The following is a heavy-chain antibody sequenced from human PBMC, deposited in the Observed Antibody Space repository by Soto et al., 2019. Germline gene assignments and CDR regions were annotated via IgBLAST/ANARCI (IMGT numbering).Heavy chain of an antibody. J-gene: IGHJ4*02. V-gene: IGHV3-30*18. D-gene: IGHD3-22*01. CDR1: GFTFSSYG. Sequence: PGGSLRLSCTASGFTFSSYGMHWVRQAPGKGLEWVAVISYDGSNKYYADSVKGRFTISINNSNNTLYLQMNSLRAGDTAVYYCAKGPLAGYYYDSSGPGGFDYWGQGTLVTVSS. CDR2: ISYDGSNK. CDR3: AKGPLAGYYYDSSGPGGFDY.